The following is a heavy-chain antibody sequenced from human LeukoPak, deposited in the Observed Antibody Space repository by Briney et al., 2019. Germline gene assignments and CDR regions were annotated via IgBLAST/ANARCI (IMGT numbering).Heavy chain of an antibody. J-gene: IGHJ4*02. CDR3: AKDRGRYYYGSGSPAGAYYFDY. CDR1: GFTFSSYA. CDR2: ISGSGGST. V-gene: IGHV3-23*01. D-gene: IGHD3-10*01. Sequence: GGSLRLSCAASGFTFSSYAMSWVRQAPGKGLEWVSAISGSGGSTYYANSVKGRFTISRDNSKNTLYLQMNGLRAEDTAVYYCAKDRGRYYYGSGSPAGAYYFDYWGQGTLVTVSS.